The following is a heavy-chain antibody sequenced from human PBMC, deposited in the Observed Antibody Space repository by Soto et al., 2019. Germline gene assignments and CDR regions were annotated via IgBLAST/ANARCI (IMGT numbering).Heavy chain of an antibody. Sequence: XGTTLLHHTQTLTLTCTFSGFSLSTSGMRVSWIRQPPGKALEWLARIDWDDDKSYSTSLKSRLTISKDASKSQVVLTMTNMDPVDTATYYCARTRAVAGTLGYFDYWGQGTLVTVSS. V-gene: IGHV2-70*04. CDR1: GFSLSTSGMR. CDR3: ARTRAVAGTLGYFDY. J-gene: IGHJ4*02. D-gene: IGHD6-19*01. CDR2: IDWDDDK.